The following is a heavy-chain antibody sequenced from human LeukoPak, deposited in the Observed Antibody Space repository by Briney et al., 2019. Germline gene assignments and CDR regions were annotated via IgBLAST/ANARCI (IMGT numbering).Heavy chain of an antibody. V-gene: IGHV3-33*01. Sequence: PGRSLRLSCAASGFTFSSYGMHWVRQAPGKGLEWVAVIWYDGSNKYYADSVKGRFTISRDNSKNTLYLQMNNLRAEDTAVYYCARSSYSSSSSVWGQGTMVTVSS. D-gene: IGHD6-6*01. CDR2: IWYDGSNK. CDR3: ARSSYSSSSSV. J-gene: IGHJ3*01. CDR1: GFTFSSYG.